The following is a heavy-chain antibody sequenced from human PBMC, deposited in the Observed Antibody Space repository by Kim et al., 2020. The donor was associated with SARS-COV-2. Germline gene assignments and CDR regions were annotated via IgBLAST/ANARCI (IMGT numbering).Heavy chain of an antibody. CDR1: GGSISSSNW. CDR3: ATLIAVAGTTDDY. J-gene: IGHJ4*02. CDR2: IYHSGST. Sequence: SETLSLTCAVSGGSISSSNWWSWVRQPPGKGLEWIGEIYHSGSTNYNPSLKSRVTISVDKSKNQFSLKLSSVTAADTAVYYCATLIAVAGTTDDYWGQGTLLPVSS. D-gene: IGHD6-19*01. V-gene: IGHV4-4*02.